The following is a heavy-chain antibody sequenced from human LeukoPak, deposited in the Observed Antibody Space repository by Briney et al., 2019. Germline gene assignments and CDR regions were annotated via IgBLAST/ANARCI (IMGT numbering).Heavy chain of an antibody. CDR1: GFTFSDYY. CDR2: ISSSSSYT. V-gene: IGHV3-11*05. D-gene: IGHD1-14*01. Sequence: PGGSLRLSCAASGFTFSDYYMSWTRQAPGKGLGWVSYISSSSSYTNYADSVKGRFTISRDNAKKSLYLQMNSLRAEDTAVYYCARDITGRPHDYWGQGTLVTVSS. J-gene: IGHJ4*02. CDR3: ARDITGRPHDY.